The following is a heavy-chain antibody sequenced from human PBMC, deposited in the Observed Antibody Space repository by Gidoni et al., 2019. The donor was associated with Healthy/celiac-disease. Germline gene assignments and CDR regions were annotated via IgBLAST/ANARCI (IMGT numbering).Heavy chain of an antibody. Sequence: EVQLLESGGGLVQPGGSLRLSFAASGFTFSSYAMSWVRQAPGKGLEWVSAISGSGGSTYYADSVKGRFTISRDNSKNTLYLQMNSLRAEDTAVYYCAKDPFPLSSGDLTNWFDPWGQGTLVTVSS. J-gene: IGHJ5*02. V-gene: IGHV3-23*01. D-gene: IGHD3-10*01. CDR2: ISGSGGST. CDR1: GFTFSSYA. CDR3: AKDPFPLSSGDLTNWFDP.